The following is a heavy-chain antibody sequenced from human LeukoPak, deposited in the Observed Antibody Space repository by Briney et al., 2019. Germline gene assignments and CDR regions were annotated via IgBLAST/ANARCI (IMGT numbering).Heavy chain of an antibody. J-gene: IGHJ6*02. CDR1: GYTFTGYY. CDR3: ARSGGSGSYYNMDV. Sequence: ASVKVSCKASGYTFTGYYMHWLRQAPGQGLEWMGWINPNSGGTNYAQKFQGRVTMTRDTSISTAYMELSRLRSDDTAVYYCARSGGSGSYYNMDVWGQGTTVTVSS. D-gene: IGHD3-10*01. V-gene: IGHV1-2*02. CDR2: INPNSGGT.